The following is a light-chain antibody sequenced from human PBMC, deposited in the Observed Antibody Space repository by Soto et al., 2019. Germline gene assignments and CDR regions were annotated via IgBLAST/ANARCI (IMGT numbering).Light chain of an antibody. Sequence: QLVLTQPPSVSGAPGETVTISCSGSSPNIGSNAVSWYQQVPATAPKLLIYSNDQRPSGVPDRFSASKSGTSASLAISGLQSEDEADYSCATWDDSLNGPVFGGGTKLTVL. V-gene: IGLV1-44*01. CDR1: SPNIGSNA. J-gene: IGLJ2*01. CDR3: ATWDDSLNGPV. CDR2: SND.